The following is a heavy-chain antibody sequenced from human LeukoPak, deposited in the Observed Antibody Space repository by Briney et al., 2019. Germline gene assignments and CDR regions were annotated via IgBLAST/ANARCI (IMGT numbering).Heavy chain of an antibody. CDR2: IHSSGFT. Sequence: SETLSLTCTVSGASINSGADYWNWIRRPAGKGLEWIGRIHSSGFTNYNPSLQSRVTISADMSRNQFSLRLSSVTAADTAVYFCARGTYPRDWGRGTLVTVSS. CDR1: GASINSGADY. D-gene: IGHD2-8*01. CDR3: ARGTYPRD. J-gene: IGHJ4*02. V-gene: IGHV4-61*02.